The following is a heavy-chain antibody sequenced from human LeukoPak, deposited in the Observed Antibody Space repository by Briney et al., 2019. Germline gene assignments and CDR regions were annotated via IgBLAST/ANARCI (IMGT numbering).Heavy chain of an antibody. CDR2: IIPILGIA. Sequence: SVKVSCKASGGTFSSYAISWVRQAPGQGLEWMGRIIPILGIANYAQKFQGRVTITADKSTSTAYMELSSLRSEDTAMYYCARDQKVGATPYFGMDVWGQGTTVTVSS. CDR3: ARDQKVGATPYFGMDV. CDR1: GGTFSSYA. J-gene: IGHJ6*02. D-gene: IGHD1-26*01. V-gene: IGHV1-69*04.